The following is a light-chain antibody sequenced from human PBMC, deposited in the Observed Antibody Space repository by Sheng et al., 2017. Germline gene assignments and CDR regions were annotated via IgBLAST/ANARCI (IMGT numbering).Light chain of an antibody. Sequence: EIVLTQSPATLSLSPGERATLSCRASQSVSSYLAWYQQKPGQAPRLLIYGASNRATGIPDRFSGSGSGTEFTLTINSLQPDDFATYYCQQYNRYHSFGQGTKLYIK. J-gene: IGKJ2*03. CDR1: QSVSSY. CDR2: GAS. CDR3: QQYNRYHS. V-gene: IGKV3-11*01.